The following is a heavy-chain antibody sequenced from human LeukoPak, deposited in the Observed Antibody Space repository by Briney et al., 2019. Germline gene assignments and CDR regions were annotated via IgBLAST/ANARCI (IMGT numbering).Heavy chain of an antibody. V-gene: IGHV3-30*03. CDR2: ISYDGTNK. Sequence: PGGSLRLSCAASGFTFSSYAMSWVRQAPGKGLEWVAIISYDGTNKYYADSVKGRFTISRDSSKNTLYLQMNSLRPEDTAVYYCARAHLSSASTDYMTAWGKGTTVTVSS. CDR3: ARAHLSSASTDYMTA. CDR1: GFTFSSYA. J-gene: IGHJ6*03. D-gene: IGHD6-6*01.